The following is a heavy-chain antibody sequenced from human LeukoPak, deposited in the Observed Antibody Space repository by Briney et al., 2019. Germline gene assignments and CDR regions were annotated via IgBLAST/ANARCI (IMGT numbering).Heavy chain of an antibody. CDR2: IYYSGST. CDR3: ARGFGGLQAPFDY. J-gene: IGHJ4*02. CDR1: GGSISSSSYY. D-gene: IGHD3-10*01. Sequence: KPSETLSLTCTVSGGSISSSSYYWGWIRQPPGKGLEWIGSIYYSGSTYYNPSLKNRVTVSLDTSKNQFSLKLSTVTAADTAVYYCARGFGGLQAPFDYWGQGTLVTVSS. V-gene: IGHV4-39*07.